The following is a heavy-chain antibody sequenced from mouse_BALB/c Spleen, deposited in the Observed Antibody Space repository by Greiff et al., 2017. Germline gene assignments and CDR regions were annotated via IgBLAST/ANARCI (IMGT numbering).Heavy chain of an antibody. D-gene: IGHD1-2*01. CDR3: AILRLLDD. J-gene: IGHJ2*01. V-gene: IGHV1S56*01. Sequence: QVQLKQSGPELVKPGASVKMSCKASGYTFTSYYIHWVKQRPGQGLEWIGWIYPGDGSTKYNEKFKGKTTLTADKSSSTAYMLLSSLTSEDSAIYFCAILRLLDDWGEGTTLTVSS. CDR2: IYPGDGST. CDR1: GYTFTSYY.